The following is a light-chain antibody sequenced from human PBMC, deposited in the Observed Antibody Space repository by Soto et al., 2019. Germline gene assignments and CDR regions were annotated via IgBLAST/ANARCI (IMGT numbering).Light chain of an antibody. Sequence: DIQMSQSPSTLSASVGDRVTITCRASRSLTRWLAWYQQKPGRAPKLLIYETSILQSGVPSRFSGSGSGTDFTLTISGVQPDDIATYYCQHYNSYSEAFGQGTKVELK. V-gene: IGKV1-5*03. CDR3: QHYNSYSEA. CDR2: ETS. CDR1: RSLTRW. J-gene: IGKJ1*01.